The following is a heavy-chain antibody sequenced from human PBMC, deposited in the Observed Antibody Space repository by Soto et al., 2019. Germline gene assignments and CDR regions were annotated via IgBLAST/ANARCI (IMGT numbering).Heavy chain of an antibody. CDR2: MRGSGDNT. V-gene: IGHV3-23*01. CDR1: GFTFSTYG. CDR3: ARSGLGRSGSWLENWFDL. Sequence: EVQLLESGGGLVQPGGSLRLSCAASGFTFSTYGMSWVRQAPGKGLEWVSVMRGSGDNTYYADSVKGRFTMSRDTSKNTLYLQMNSLRAEDTAIYYCARSGLGRSGSWLENWFDLWGQGTLVTVSS. D-gene: IGHD6-13*01. J-gene: IGHJ5*02.